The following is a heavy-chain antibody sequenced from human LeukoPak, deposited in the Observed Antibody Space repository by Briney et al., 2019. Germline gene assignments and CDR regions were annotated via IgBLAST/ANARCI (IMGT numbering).Heavy chain of an antibody. CDR3: ARDGHSSGYFDY. CDR2: IYYSGST. V-gene: IGHV4-59*12. J-gene: IGHJ4*02. Sequence: SETLSLTCTVSGGSISSYYWSWIRQPPGKGLEWIGYIYYSGSTNYNPSLKSRVSISLDTSKSQFSLRLSSVTAADTAVYYCARDGHSSGYFDYWGQGTLVTVSS. CDR1: GGSISSYY. D-gene: IGHD3-22*01.